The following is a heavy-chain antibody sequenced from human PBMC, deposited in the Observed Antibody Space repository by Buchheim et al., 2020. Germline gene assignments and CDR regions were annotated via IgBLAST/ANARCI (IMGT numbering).Heavy chain of an antibody. CDR2: IWYDGSNK. CDR3: ARDGNYGSGSYAREYYYYYYMDV. V-gene: IGHV3-33*01. Sequence: QVQLVESGGGVVQPGRSLRLSCAASGFTFSSYGMHWVRQAPGKGLEWVAVIWYDGSNKYYADSVKGRFTISRDNSKNKLYLQMNSLRAEDTAVYYCARDGNYGSGSYAREYYYYYYMDVWGKGTT. CDR1: GFTFSSYG. D-gene: IGHD3-10*01. J-gene: IGHJ6*03.